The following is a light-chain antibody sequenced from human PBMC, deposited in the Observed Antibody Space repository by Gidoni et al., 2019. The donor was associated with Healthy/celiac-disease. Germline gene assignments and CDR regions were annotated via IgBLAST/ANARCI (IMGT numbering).Light chain of an antibody. CDR2: AAS. CDR3: QQSYSTPSIT. CDR1: KSISSY. Sequence: DIQMTQSPSSLSASVGDRVTITCRASKSISSYLNWYQQKPGKAPKLLIYAASSVQSGVPSRFSGSGSGTDFTLTISSLQPEDFATYYCQQSYSTPSITFGQGTRLEIK. V-gene: IGKV1-39*01. J-gene: IGKJ5*01.